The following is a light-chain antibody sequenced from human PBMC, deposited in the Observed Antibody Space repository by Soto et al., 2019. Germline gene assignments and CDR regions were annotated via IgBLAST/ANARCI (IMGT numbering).Light chain of an antibody. CDR3: DSYTSSSSYV. V-gene: IGLV2-14*01. Sequence: QSALTQPASVSGSPGQSITISCTGTSSDVGGYKYVSWYQQHPGKAPKLMIYDVSNRPSGVSDRFSGSKSGNTASLTISGLQSEDEADCYCDSYTSSSSYVFGTGTKVTVL. CDR2: DVS. J-gene: IGLJ1*01. CDR1: SSDVGGYKY.